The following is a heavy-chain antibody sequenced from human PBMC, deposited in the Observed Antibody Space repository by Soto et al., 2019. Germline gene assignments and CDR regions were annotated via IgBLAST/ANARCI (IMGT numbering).Heavy chain of an antibody. D-gene: IGHD2-2*01. J-gene: IGHJ3*02. V-gene: IGHV3-23*01. CDR3: AKDWNIVVVPAAPKRDAFEI. CDR2: ISGSGGST. Sequence: GGSLRLSCAASGFTFSSYAMSWVRQAPGKGLEWVSAISGSGGSTYYADSVKGRFTISRDNSKNTLYLQMNSLRAEDTAVYYCAKDWNIVVVPAAPKRDAFEIWGQGTMVTVSS. CDR1: GFTFSSYA.